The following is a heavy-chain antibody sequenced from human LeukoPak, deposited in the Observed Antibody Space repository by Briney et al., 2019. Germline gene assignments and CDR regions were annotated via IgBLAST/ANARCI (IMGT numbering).Heavy chain of an antibody. D-gene: IGHD2-15*01. CDR2: ISAYNGNT. Sequence: ASAKVSCKASGYTFTSYGISWVRQAHGQGLDWMGWISAYNGNTNYAQKLQGRVTMTTDTSTSTAYMDLRSLRSDDTAVYYCAASKGYCSGGSCPIWFDPWGQGTLVTVSS. CDR1: GYTFTSYG. J-gene: IGHJ5*02. V-gene: IGHV1-18*01. CDR3: AASKGYCSGGSCPIWFDP.